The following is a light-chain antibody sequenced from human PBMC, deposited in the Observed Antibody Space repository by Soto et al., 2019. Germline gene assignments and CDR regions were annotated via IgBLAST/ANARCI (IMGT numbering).Light chain of an antibody. CDR3: QQYGGSPLVT. CDR2: GAS. V-gene: IGKV3-20*01. Sequence: EVVLTQSPGTLSLSPGERATLSCRASQSVNSNYLAWYQQKPGQAPRLLISGASSRATGIPDRFSGSGSGRDFPLTISRLEPEDFAVYYCQQYGGSPLVTFGGGTKVELK. CDR1: QSVNSNY. J-gene: IGKJ4*01.